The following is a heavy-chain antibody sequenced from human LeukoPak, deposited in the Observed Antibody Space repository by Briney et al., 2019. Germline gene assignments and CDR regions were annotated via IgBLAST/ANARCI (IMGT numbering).Heavy chain of an antibody. CDR3: ARAVTGTSMVDY. J-gene: IGHJ4*02. Sequence: PSETLSLTCTVSGDSISGDHWSWIRQPPGKGLEWIGYINDIGRTSYSPSLKSRVTISLDMPKNQFSLRLISVTAADTAVYYCARAVTGTSMVDYWGQGTLVTVSS. CDR1: GDSISGDH. D-gene: IGHD6-19*01. CDR2: INDIGRT. V-gene: IGHV4-59*08.